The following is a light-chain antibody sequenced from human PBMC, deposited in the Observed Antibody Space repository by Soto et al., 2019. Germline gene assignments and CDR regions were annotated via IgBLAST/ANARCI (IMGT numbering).Light chain of an antibody. CDR2: GAS. J-gene: IGKJ1*01. CDR3: QQYYSYPLWT. V-gene: IGKV3-15*01. Sequence: EIVLTQSPATLSLSPGERATLSCRASQSVSSTYLAWYQQKPGQAPRLLIYGASTRVTGIPARFSGSGSGTEFTLTISSLQSEDFAIYYCQQYYSYPLWTFGQGTKVDIK. CDR1: QSVSSTY.